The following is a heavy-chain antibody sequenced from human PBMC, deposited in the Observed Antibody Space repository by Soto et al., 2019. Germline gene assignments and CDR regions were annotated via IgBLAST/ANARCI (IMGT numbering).Heavy chain of an antibody. CDR3: ANVSTIFRVPYMDV. CDR2: MSGSGGST. J-gene: IGHJ6*03. D-gene: IGHD3-3*02. Sequence: GGSLRLSCAASGFTFSSHAMSWVRQAPGKGLEWVSAMSGSGGSTYYADSVKGRFTISRDNSKNTLYLQMHSLSAEDPAVYYCANVSTIFRVPYMDVWGKGTTVTVSS. V-gene: IGHV3-23*01. CDR1: GFTFSSHA.